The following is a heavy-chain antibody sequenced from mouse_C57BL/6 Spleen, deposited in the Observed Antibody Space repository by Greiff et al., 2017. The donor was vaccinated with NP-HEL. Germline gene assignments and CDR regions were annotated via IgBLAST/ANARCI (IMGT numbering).Heavy chain of an antibody. CDR3: ARAEGYKGYFDY. CDR1: GYSFTGYF. D-gene: IGHD1-3*01. Sequence: VQLQQSGPELVKPGDSVKISCKASGYSFTGYFMNWVMQSHGKSLEWIGRINPYNGDTFYNQKFKGKATLTVDKSSSTAHMELRSLTSEDSAVYYCARAEGYKGYFDYWGQGTTLTVSS. J-gene: IGHJ2*01. CDR2: INPYNGDT. V-gene: IGHV1-20*01.